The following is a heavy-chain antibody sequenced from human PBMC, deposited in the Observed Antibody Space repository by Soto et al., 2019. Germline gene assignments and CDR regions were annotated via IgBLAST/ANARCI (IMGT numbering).Heavy chain of an antibody. CDR3: ASRPVMEVAQYGNWFDP. J-gene: IGHJ5*02. CDR1: GGTFSSYP. Sequence: QVHLVQSGAEVKKPGSSVKVSCKASGGTFSSYPINWVRQAPGQGLEWMGGIIPFFGATHSAQKFQGRLTITADESTSTTYMELSSLRSEDTADYYCASRPVMEVAQYGNWFDPWGQGTLVTVSS. CDR2: IIPFFGAT. D-gene: IGHD2-15*01. V-gene: IGHV1-69*01.